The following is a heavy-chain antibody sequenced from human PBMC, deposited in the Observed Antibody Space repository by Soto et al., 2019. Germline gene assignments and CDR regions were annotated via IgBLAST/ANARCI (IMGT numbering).Heavy chain of an antibody. J-gene: IGHJ1*01. Sequence: QVQLVQSGAEVKKPGSSVTVSCKASGGTFSSYAISWVRQAPGQGLAWMGGIIPIFGTANYAQKFQGRVTITADESTSTAYMELSRLRSEDTAVYYCAAAHIVVVNSGYFQHWGQGTLVTVSS. CDR2: IIPIFGTA. CDR1: GGTFSSYA. V-gene: IGHV1-69*01. D-gene: IGHD2-21*01. CDR3: AAAHIVVVNSGYFQH.